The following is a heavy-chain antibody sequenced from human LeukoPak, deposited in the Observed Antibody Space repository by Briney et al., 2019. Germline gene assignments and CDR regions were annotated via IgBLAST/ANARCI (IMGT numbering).Heavy chain of an antibody. Sequence: HPGGSLRLSCAASGFTFSSYAMSWVRQAPGKGLEWVSAISGSGGSTYYADSVKGRFTISRDSSKNTLYLQMNSLRAEDTAVYYCAKAPMVRGGVLDYWGQGTLVTVSS. J-gene: IGHJ4*02. V-gene: IGHV3-23*01. CDR3: AKAPMVRGGVLDY. CDR1: GFTFSSYA. CDR2: ISGSGGST. D-gene: IGHD3-10*01.